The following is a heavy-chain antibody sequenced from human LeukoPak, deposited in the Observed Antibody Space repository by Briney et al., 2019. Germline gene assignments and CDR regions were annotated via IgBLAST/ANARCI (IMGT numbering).Heavy chain of an antibody. J-gene: IGHJ4*02. D-gene: IGHD3-22*01. CDR2: ISDSGGNT. CDR3: AKRGVVIRVILVGFHKQAYYFDS. CDR1: GITLSNYG. V-gene: IGHV3-23*01. Sequence: GGSLRLSCAVSGITLSNYGMSWVRQAPGKGLEWVAGISDSGGNTNYADSVKGRFTISRDNPKNTLYLQMNSLRAEDTAVYFCAKRGVVIRVILVGFHKQAYYFDSWGQGALVTVSS.